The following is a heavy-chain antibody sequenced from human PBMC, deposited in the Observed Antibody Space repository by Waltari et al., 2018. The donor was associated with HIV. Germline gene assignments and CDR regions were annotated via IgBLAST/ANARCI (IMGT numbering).Heavy chain of an antibody. D-gene: IGHD3-10*01. V-gene: IGHV3-53*02. J-gene: IGHJ2*01. Sequence: EVQLVETGGDLNQPGGSLRLSCAASGFTVSTNYMGWVRQAPGKGLEWGSFLYSGGTPYYADSVKGRFTISRDSSENTVDLQMNSLRAEDTAVYYCTRGPPSGYWYFDLWGRGTLVTVSS. CDR1: GFTVSTNY. CDR3: TRGPPSGYWYFDL. CDR2: LYSGGTP.